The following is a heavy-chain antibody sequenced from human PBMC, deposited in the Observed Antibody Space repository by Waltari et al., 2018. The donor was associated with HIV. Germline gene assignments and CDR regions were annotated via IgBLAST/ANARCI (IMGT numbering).Heavy chain of an antibody. CDR3: ARDEKGNIVGATHAFDI. D-gene: IGHD1-26*01. J-gene: IGHJ3*02. CDR1: GFTFSSYS. Sequence: EVQLVESGGGLVKPGGSLRLSCAASGFTFSSYSMNWVRQAPGKGLEWVSSISSSSNYIYYADSVKGRFTISRDNAKNSLYLQMNSLRAEDTAVYYCARDEKGNIVGATHAFDIWGQGTMVTVSS. V-gene: IGHV3-21*01. CDR2: ISSSSNYI.